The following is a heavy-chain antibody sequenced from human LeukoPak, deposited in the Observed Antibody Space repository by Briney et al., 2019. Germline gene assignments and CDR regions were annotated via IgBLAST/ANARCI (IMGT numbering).Heavy chain of an antibody. Sequence: GGSLRLSCAASGFTFSSYGMHWVRQAPGKGLEWVSAISGSGGSTYYADPVKGRFTISRDNSKNTLYLQMNSLRAEDTAVYYCAKASWYSSSWYWFDPWGQGALVTVSS. D-gene: IGHD6-13*01. CDR2: ISGSGGST. CDR3: AKASWYSSSWYWFDP. CDR1: GFTFSSYG. J-gene: IGHJ5*02. V-gene: IGHV3-23*01.